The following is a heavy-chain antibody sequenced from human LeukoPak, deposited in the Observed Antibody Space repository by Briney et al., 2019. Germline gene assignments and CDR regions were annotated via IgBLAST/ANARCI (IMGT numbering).Heavy chain of an antibody. D-gene: IGHD1-26*01. CDR3: ARRVGANDAFDF. J-gene: IGHJ3*01. Sequence: GESLKISCKGSGYSVTSYWIGWVRQMPGKGLEWLGIIYPGDSDTRYSPSFQGQVTVSVDNSINTAYLQWSSLKASDTAIYYCARRVGANDAFDFWGQGTMVNVFS. CDR1: GYSVTSYW. CDR2: IYPGDSDT. V-gene: IGHV5-51*01.